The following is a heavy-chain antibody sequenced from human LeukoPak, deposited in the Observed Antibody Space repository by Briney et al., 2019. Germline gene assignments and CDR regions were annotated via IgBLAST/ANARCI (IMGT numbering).Heavy chain of an antibody. D-gene: IGHD4-11*01. J-gene: IGHJ4*02. CDR2: TVGGGDGT. Sequence: PGGSLRLSCVASGFTFSDYSMNWVRQAPGKGLEWVAVTVGGGDGTYYADSVKGRFTISRDNSNNNLYLQMNSLRAEDTAVYYCTKLTTSWGQGTLVTVSS. V-gene: IGHV3-23*01. CDR1: GFTFSDYS. CDR3: TKLTTS.